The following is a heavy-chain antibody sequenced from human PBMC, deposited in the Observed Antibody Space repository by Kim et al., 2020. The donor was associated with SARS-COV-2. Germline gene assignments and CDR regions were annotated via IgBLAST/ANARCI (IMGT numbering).Heavy chain of an antibody. V-gene: IGHV4-59*13. D-gene: IGHD6-19*01. J-gene: IGHJ6*02. Sequence: SETLSLTCTVSGGSISSYYWSWIRQPPGKGLEWIGYIYYSGSTNYNPSLKSRVTISVDTSKNQFSLRLSSVTAADTAVYYCAREEYSSGWYLGMDVWGQGTTVTVSS. CDR1: GGSISSYY. CDR3: AREEYSSGWYLGMDV. CDR2: IYYSGST.